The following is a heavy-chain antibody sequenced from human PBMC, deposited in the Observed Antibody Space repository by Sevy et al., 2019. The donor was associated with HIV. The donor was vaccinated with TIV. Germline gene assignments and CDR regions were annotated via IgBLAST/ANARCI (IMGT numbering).Heavy chain of an antibody. D-gene: IGHD6-13*01. CDR2: ISQGGSEE. CDR1: GFTFSSSS. J-gene: IGHJ4*02. V-gene: IGHV3-7*01. CDR3: ARFVSLGY. Sequence: GGSLRLSCAASGFTFSSSSMTWVRHAPGKGLEWVATISQGGSEEYYVDSVKGRFTISRDNAKNSLYLQMNSLSAVDTAVYFCARFVSLGYWGQGTLVTVSS.